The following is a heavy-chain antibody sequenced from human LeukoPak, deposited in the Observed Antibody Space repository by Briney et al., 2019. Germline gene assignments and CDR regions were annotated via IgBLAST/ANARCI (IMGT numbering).Heavy chain of an antibody. D-gene: IGHD3-22*01. J-gene: IGHJ4*02. V-gene: IGHV1-2*02. CDR3: ARGKSYYFDSSGYYYLQY. CDR1: GYTFTGSY. Sequence: EASVKVSCKASGYTFTGSYIHWVRQAPGQGLEWTGWINPNSGATNYAQKFQGRVTMTRDTSISTAYMELSRLTSDDTALYYCARGKSYYFDSSGYYYLQYWGQGTLVTVSS. CDR2: INPNSGAT.